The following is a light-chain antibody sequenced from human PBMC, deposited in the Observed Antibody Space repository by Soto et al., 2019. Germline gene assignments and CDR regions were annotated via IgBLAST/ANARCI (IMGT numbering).Light chain of an antibody. CDR3: HQRNT. Sequence: VLTQSPVTLSLSLGDRATLSCRASQSVSTYLAWYRQVPGQPPRLLIYDTTNRAAGIPPRFSGSRSGTDFTLTISSVEPEDFALCYCHQRNTFGQGTRLEIK. J-gene: IGKJ5*01. CDR1: QSVSTY. V-gene: IGKV3-11*01. CDR2: DTT.